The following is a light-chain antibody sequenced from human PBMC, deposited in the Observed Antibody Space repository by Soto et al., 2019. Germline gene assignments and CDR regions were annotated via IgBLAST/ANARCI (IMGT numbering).Light chain of an antibody. Sequence: EIVLTQSPGTLSLSPGERAALSCRASQSISSSFLAWYQHKPGQAPRLLIHGASSRATGIPDRFSGSGSGTDFTLTISRLEPEDFAVYYCQQYGNSPITFGQGTKVDIK. CDR1: QSISSSF. CDR2: GAS. CDR3: QQYGNSPIT. J-gene: IGKJ1*01. V-gene: IGKV3-20*01.